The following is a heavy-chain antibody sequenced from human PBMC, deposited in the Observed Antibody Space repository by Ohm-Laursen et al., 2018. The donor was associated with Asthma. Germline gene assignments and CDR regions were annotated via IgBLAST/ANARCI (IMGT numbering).Heavy chain of an antibody. Sequence: GTLSLTCTVSGGSISSYYWSWIRQPPGKGLEWIGYIYYSGSTNYNPSLKSRVTISVDTSKNQFSLKLSSVTAADTAVYYCARESWAAAGTATWFDPWGQGTLVTVSS. CDR3: ARESWAAAGTATWFDP. V-gene: IGHV4-59*01. J-gene: IGHJ5*02. CDR1: GGSISSYY. D-gene: IGHD6-13*01. CDR2: IYYSGST.